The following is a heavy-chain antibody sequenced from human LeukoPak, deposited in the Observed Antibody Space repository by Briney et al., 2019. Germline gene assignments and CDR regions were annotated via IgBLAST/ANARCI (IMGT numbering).Heavy chain of an antibody. CDR2: ISSSSSYI. CDR3: ARGISTAMVTY. Sequence: GGSLRLSCAASGFTFSSYSMNWVRQAPGKGLEWVSSISSSSSYIYCADSVKGRFTISRDNAKNSLYLQMNSLRAEDTAVYYCARGISTAMVTYWGQGTLVTVSS. D-gene: IGHD5-18*01. CDR1: GFTFSSYS. J-gene: IGHJ4*02. V-gene: IGHV3-21*01.